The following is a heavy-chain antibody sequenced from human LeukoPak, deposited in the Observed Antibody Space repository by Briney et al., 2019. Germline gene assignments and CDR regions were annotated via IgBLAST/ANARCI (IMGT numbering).Heavy chain of an antibody. Sequence: SETLSLTCTVSGGSISSYYWSWIRRPAGKGLEWIGRIYTSGSTNYNPSLKSRVTMSVDTSKNQFSLKLSSVTAADTAVYYCARDLVDSSGWSNWFDPWGQGTLVTVSS. CDR1: GGSISSYY. CDR3: ARDLVDSSGWSNWFDP. J-gene: IGHJ5*02. D-gene: IGHD6-19*01. CDR2: IYTSGST. V-gene: IGHV4-4*07.